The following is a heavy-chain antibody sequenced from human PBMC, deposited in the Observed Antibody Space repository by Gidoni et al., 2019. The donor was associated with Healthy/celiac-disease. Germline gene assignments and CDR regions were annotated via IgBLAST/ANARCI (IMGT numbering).Heavy chain of an antibody. J-gene: IGHJ1*01. CDR2: ISGSGGST. Sequence: EVQLLESGGGLVQPGGSLRLSCAASGFTFSSYAMSWVRQAPGKGLEWVSAISGSGGSTYYADSVKGRFTISRDNSKNTLYLQMNSLRAEDTAVYYCAKDVDVVTAIAPRSADFQHWGQGTLVTVSS. V-gene: IGHV3-23*01. D-gene: IGHD2-21*02. CDR1: GFTFSSYA. CDR3: AKDVDVVTAIAPRSADFQH.